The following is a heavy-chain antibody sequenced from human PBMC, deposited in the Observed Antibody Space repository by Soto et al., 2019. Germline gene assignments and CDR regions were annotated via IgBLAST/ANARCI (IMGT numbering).Heavy chain of an antibody. D-gene: IGHD3-3*01. Sequence: ASETLSLTCTVSGGSISSSSYYWGWIRQPPGKGLEWIGSIYYSGSTYYNPSLKSRVTISVDTSKNQFSLKLSSVTAADTAVYYCATSYYNFWSGYYLAYFDYWGQGTLVTVSS. V-gene: IGHV4-39*01. CDR1: GGSISSSSYY. J-gene: IGHJ4*02. CDR2: IYYSGST. CDR3: ATSYYNFWSGYYLAYFDY.